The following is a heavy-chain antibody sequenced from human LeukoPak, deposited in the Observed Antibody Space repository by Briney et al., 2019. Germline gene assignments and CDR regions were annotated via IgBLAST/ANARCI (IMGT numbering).Heavy chain of an antibody. J-gene: IGHJ6*03. Sequence: PSETLSLTCTVSGNSISSGDNYWSWIRQPAGKGLEWIGRIYTSGSTNYNPSLKSRVTISVDTSKNQFSLKLSSVTAADTAVYYCARGSSGREGYYYYYMDVWGKGTTVTVSS. D-gene: IGHD1-26*01. V-gene: IGHV4-61*02. CDR1: GNSISSGDNY. CDR3: ARGSSGREGYYYYYMDV. CDR2: IYTSGST.